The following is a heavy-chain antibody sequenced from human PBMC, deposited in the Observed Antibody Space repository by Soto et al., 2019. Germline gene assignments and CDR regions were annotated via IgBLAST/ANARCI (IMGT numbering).Heavy chain of an antibody. J-gene: IGHJ6*02. V-gene: IGHV1-69*12. CDR1: GGTFSSYA. CDR3: ARDWDIVLVPAQYYSYGMDV. D-gene: IGHD2-2*01. CDR2: IIPIFGTA. Sequence: QVQLVQSGAEVKKPGSSVKVSCKASGGTFSSYAISWVRQAPGQGLEWMGGIIPIFGTANYAQKFQGRVTITADESTSKAYMELSSLRSEDTAVYYCARDWDIVLVPAQYYSYGMDVWGQGTTVTVSS.